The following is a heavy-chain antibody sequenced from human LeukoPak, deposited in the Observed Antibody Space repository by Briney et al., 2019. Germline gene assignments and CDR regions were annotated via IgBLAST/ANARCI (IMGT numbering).Heavy chain of an antibody. CDR1: GFTFSSYW. V-gene: IGHV3-7*01. CDR3: ARMTGYYYGMDV. CDR2: IKQDGSDR. D-gene: IGHD1-14*01. J-gene: IGHJ6*02. Sequence: GGSLRLSCVASGFTFSSYWMSWVRQAPGKGLEWVANIKQDGSDRYCVDSVKGRFTISRDNAKNSLYLQTNSLRAEDTAVYYCARMTGYYYGMDVWGQGTTVTVSS.